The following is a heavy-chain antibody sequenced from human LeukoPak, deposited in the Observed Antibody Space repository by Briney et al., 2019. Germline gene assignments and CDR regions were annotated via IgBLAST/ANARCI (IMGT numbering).Heavy chain of an antibody. CDR3: ARAHCSSTSCYYYGMDV. Sequence: GGSLRLSCAASGFTFSSYSMNWFRQAPGKGLEWVSYISSSSSTIYYADSVKGRFTTSRDNAKNSLYLQMNSLRDEDTAVYYCARAHCSSTSCYYYGMDVWGQGTTVTVSS. CDR2: ISSSSSTI. D-gene: IGHD2-2*01. J-gene: IGHJ6*02. CDR1: GFTFSSYS. V-gene: IGHV3-48*02.